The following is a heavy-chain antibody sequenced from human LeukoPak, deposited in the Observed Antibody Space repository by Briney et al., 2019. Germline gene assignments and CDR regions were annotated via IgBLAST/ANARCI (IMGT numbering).Heavy chain of an antibody. CDR3: ANWNWNYFDY. Sequence: ASETLSPTCTVSGGSISSSSYYWGWIRQPPGKGLEWIGSIYYSGSTYYNPSLKSRVTISVDTSKNQFSLKLSSVTAADTAVYYCANWNWNYFDYWGQGTLVTVSS. V-gene: IGHV4-39*07. D-gene: IGHD1-1*01. CDR1: GGSISSSSYY. CDR2: IYYSGST. J-gene: IGHJ4*02.